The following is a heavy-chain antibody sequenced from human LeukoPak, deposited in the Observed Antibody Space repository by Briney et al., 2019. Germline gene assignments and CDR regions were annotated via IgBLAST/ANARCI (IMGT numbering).Heavy chain of an antibody. CDR2: MNPNSGNT. J-gene: IGHJ5*02. Sequence: ASVKVSCKASGYTFTSFDINWVRQATGQGLEWMGWMNPNSGNTGYAQKLQGRVTISGDTSITTAYMELSSLRSEDTAMYYCARGRRKELFDPWGQGTLVTVSS. CDR3: ARGRRKELFDP. V-gene: IGHV1-8*03. CDR1: GYTFTSFD. D-gene: IGHD3-10*01.